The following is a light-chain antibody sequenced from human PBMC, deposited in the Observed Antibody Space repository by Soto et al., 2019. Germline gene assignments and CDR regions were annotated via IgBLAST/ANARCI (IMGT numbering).Light chain of an antibody. CDR1: QTISSW. J-gene: IGKJ1*01. V-gene: IGKV1-5*03. CDR3: QHYNSYSEA. CDR2: KAS. Sequence: DIQMSQAPSTLSGSVGERVAMTFRASQTISSWLAWYQQKPGKAPKLLIYKASTLKSGVPSRFSGSGSGTEFTLTISSLQPDDFATYYCQHYNSYSEAFGQGTKVDIK.